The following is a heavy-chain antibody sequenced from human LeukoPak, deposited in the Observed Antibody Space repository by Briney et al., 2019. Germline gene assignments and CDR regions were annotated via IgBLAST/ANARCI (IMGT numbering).Heavy chain of an antibody. Sequence: SETLSLTCTVSGGSISSYYWSWIRQPPGKGLEWIGYIYYSGSTNYNPSLKSRVTISVDTSKNQFSLKLSSVTAADTAVYYCARVKQQLVRAFDIWGQGTMVTVSS. V-gene: IGHV4-59*01. CDR3: ARVKQQLVRAFDI. CDR1: GGSISSYY. D-gene: IGHD6-13*01. J-gene: IGHJ3*02. CDR2: IYYSGST.